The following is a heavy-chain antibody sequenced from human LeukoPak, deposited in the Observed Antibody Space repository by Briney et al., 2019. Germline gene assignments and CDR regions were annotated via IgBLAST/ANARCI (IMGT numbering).Heavy chain of an antibody. CDR3: ARGLGIVDDAFDI. J-gene: IGHJ3*02. CDR2: ISSSSSTI. D-gene: IGHD3-16*01. Sequence: PGGSLRLSCAASGFTFSSYSMNWVRQAPGKGLEWVSYISSSSSTIYYADSVKGRFTISRDNAKNSLYLQMNSLRAEDTAVYYCARGLGIVDDAFDIWGQGTMVTVSS. V-gene: IGHV3-48*01. CDR1: GFTFSSYS.